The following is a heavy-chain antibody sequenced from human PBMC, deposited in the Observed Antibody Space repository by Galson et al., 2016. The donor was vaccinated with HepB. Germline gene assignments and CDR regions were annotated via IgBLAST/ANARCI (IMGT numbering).Heavy chain of an antibody. Sequence: SVKVSCKASGYTFISYVIQWVRRAPGHRLEWMGWINAGNGNTKYSQKFQGRVIIDRDTSASTAYMELSSLRPEDTAIYYCARSPTGFCSRTKCYGVNYLDRWGQGTPVTVSS. D-gene: IGHD2-2*03. V-gene: IGHV1-3*01. CDR1: GYTFISYV. J-gene: IGHJ4*02. CDR3: ARSPTGFCSRTKCYGVNYLDR. CDR2: INAGNGNT.